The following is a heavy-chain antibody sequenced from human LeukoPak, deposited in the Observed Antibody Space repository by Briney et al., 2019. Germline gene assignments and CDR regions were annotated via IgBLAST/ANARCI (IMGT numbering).Heavy chain of an antibody. Sequence: GGSLRLSCAASGFTFSSYEMNWVRQAPGKGLEWVSCISSSGSTIYYADSVKGRFTISRDNAKNSLYLRMNSLRAEDTAVYYCARVTVALDYWGQGTLVTVSS. J-gene: IGHJ4*02. CDR2: ISSSGSTI. CDR3: ARVTVALDY. V-gene: IGHV3-48*03. CDR1: GFTFSSYE. D-gene: IGHD6-19*01.